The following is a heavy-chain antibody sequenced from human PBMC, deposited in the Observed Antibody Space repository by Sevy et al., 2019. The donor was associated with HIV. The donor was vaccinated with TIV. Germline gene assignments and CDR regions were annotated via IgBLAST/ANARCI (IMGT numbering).Heavy chain of an antibody. CDR2: AYHSGST. J-gene: IGHJ4*02. CDR1: GYSFGSIYY. D-gene: IGHD3-9*01. Sequence: SETLSLICTVSGYSFGSIYYWGWIRQPPGKGLEWIGSAYHSGSTYYNPSLKSRVTISVDTSKNRFSLKVTSVTAADTAVYYCARDLGLGIQFDYWGQGTLVTVSS. CDR3: ARDLGLGIQFDY. V-gene: IGHV4-38-2*02.